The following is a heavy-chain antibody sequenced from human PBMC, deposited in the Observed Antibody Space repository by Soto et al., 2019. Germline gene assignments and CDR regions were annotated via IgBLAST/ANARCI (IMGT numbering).Heavy chain of an antibody. V-gene: IGHV4-30-4*01. J-gene: IGHJ4*02. Sequence: PSETLSLTCTFSCGSISSGDYYWSWVRQPPGKGLEWIGYIYYSGSTYYNPSLKSRVTISVDTSKNQFSLKLSSVTAADTAVYYCARAEDGYNNFDYWGQGTLVTVSS. CDR1: CGSISSGDYY. D-gene: IGHD5-12*01. CDR3: ARAEDGYNNFDY. CDR2: IYYSGST.